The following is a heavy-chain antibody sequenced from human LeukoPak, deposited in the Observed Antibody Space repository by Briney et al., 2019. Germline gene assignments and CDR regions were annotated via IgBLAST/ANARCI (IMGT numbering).Heavy chain of an antibody. CDR3: AREYEQQLVRGVAFDI. D-gene: IGHD6-13*01. V-gene: IGHV1-2*04. J-gene: IGHJ3*02. Sequence: ASVKVSCKASGYTFTGYYMHWVRQAPGQGLEWMGWINPNSGGTNYAQKFQGWVTMTRDTSISTAYMELSRLRSDDTAVYYCAREYEQQLVRGVAFDIWGQGTMVTVSS. CDR1: GYTFTGYY. CDR2: INPNSGGT.